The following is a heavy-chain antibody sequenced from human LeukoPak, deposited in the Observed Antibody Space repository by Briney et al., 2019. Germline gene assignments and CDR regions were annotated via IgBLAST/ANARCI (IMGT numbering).Heavy chain of an antibody. CDR2: INWNGGST. Sequence: GGSLRLSCAASGFTFDDYGMSWVRQAPGKGLEWVSGINWNGGSTGYADSVKGRFTISRDNAKNSLYLQMNSLRAEDTALYYCASDGEMATIAYYYYYMDVWGKGTTVTVSS. V-gene: IGHV3-20*04. J-gene: IGHJ6*03. CDR1: GFTFDDYG. CDR3: ASDGEMATIAYYYYYMDV. D-gene: IGHD5-24*01.